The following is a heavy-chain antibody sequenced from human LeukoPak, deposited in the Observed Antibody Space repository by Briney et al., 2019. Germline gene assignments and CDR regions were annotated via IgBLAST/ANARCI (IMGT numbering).Heavy chain of an antibody. D-gene: IGHD4-17*01. Sequence: GGSLRLSCAASGFTFDNHAMHWVRQVPGRGLEWVSGINENSATTAYADSIEGRFTISRDNAKNSLYLQMNSLRTEDTAFYYGARRTVTTSSRGPFDSWGQETLVTVSS. CDR1: GFTFDNHA. J-gene: IGHJ4*02. CDR3: ARRTVTTSSRGPFDS. CDR2: INENSATT. V-gene: IGHV3-9*01.